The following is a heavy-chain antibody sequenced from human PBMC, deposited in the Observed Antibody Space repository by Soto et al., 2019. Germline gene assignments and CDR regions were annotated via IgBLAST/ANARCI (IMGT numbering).Heavy chain of an antibody. CDR2: ISSSSSYI. Sequence: GGSLRLSCAASGFTFSSYSMNWVRQAPGKGLEWVSSISSSSSYIYYADSVKGRFTISRDNAKNSLYLQMNSLRAEDTAVYYCARVNYYDSSGYYAVDYWGQGTLVTVS. D-gene: IGHD3-22*01. CDR1: GFTFSSYS. CDR3: ARVNYYDSSGYYAVDY. V-gene: IGHV3-21*01. J-gene: IGHJ4*02.